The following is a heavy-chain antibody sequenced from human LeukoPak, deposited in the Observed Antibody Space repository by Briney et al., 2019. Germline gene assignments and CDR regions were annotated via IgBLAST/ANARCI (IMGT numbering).Heavy chain of an antibody. CDR2: IYTSGSN. D-gene: IGHD2-2*02. CDR1: GGSISSYY. J-gene: IGHJ5*02. Sequence: SETLSLTCTVSGGSISSYYWSWIRQPAGKGLEWIGRIYTSGSNNYNPSLKSGVTMSVDKSKNQFSLRLSYVAPADTAVYYCWGLVYVSSTGCYTNWFDPCGQGTLVTVSS. V-gene: IGHV4-4*07. CDR3: WGLVYVSSTGCYTNWFDP.